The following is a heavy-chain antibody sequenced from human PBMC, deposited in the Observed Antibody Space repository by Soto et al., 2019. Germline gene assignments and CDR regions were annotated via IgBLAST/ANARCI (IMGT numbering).Heavy chain of an antibody. CDR2: ISGSGDST. Sequence: EVQLLESGGGLVQPGGSLRLSCAASGFTFSSYAMRLVRQAPVKGLEWVSAISGSGDSTYYADSVKGRFTISRDNSKSTLYLQMNSLRAADTAVYDCARRGSGSNYGYWGQGTRVTVSS. CDR3: ARRGSGSNYGY. J-gene: IGHJ4*02. D-gene: IGHD1-26*01. V-gene: IGHV3-23*01. CDR1: GFTFSSYA.